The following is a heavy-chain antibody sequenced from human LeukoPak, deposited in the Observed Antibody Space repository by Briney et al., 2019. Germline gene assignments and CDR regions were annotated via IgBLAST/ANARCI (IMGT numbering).Heavy chain of an antibody. V-gene: IGHV3-66*01. J-gene: IGHJ4*02. CDR2: IYSGGST. CDR1: GFTVSSNY. D-gene: IGHD3-22*01. Sequence: GGSLRLSCAASGFTVSSNYMSWVRQAPGKGLEWVSVIYSGGSTYYADSVKGRFTISRDNSKNTLYLQMNSLRAEDTAVYYCARGYYDSSGSALYYFDYWGQGTLVTVSS. CDR3: ARGYYDSSGSALYYFDY.